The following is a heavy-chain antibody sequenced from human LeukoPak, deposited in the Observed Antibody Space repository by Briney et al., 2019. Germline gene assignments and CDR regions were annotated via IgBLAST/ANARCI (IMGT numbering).Heavy chain of an antibody. D-gene: IGHD6-13*01. Sequence: SVKVSCKASGGTFSSYAISWVRQAPGQGLEWMGRIIPIFGTANYAQKFQVRVTITTDESTSTAYMELSSLRSEDTAVYYCALTVSSSWYGYFQHWGQGTLVTVSS. CDR3: ALTVSSSWYGYFQH. CDR1: GGTFSSYA. V-gene: IGHV1-69*05. CDR2: IIPIFGTA. J-gene: IGHJ1*01.